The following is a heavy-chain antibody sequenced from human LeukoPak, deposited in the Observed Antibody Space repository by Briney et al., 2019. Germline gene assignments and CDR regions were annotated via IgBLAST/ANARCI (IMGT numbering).Heavy chain of an antibody. D-gene: IGHD6-19*01. J-gene: IGHJ6*02. CDR3: ARDKEQWLVRLGLNYYYYGMDV. Sequence: GGSLRLSCAASGFTFSSYSMNWVRQAPGKGLEWVSSISSSSSYIYYADSVKGRFTISRDNAKNSLYLQMNSLRAEDTAVYYCARDKEQWLVRLGLNYYYYGMDVWGQGTTVTVSS. V-gene: IGHV3-21*01. CDR2: ISSSSSYI. CDR1: GFTFSSYS.